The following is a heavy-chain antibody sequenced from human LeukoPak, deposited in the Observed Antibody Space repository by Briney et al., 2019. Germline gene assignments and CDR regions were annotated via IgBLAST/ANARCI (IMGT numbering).Heavy chain of an antibody. CDR3: ARDPYGDSYYFDY. Sequence: GGSLRLSCAASGFTFSSYSMNWVRQAPGKGLEWVSYISSSSSTIYYADSVKGRFTISRDNAKNSLYLQMNSLRAEDTAVYYCARDPYGDSYYFDYWGQGTLVTVSS. CDR1: GFTFSSYS. J-gene: IGHJ4*02. D-gene: IGHD4-17*01. V-gene: IGHV3-48*04. CDR2: ISSSSSTI.